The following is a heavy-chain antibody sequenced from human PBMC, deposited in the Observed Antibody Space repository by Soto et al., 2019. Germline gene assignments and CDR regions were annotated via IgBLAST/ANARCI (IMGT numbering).Heavy chain of an antibody. CDR2: ISGSGGST. CDR3: AAHRDSYYYMDV. CDR1: GFTFSSYA. Sequence: GGSLRLSCAASGFTFSSYAMSWVRQAPGKGLEWVSAISGSGGSTYYADSVKGRFTISRDNSKNTLYLQMNSLRAEDTAVYYCAAHRDSYYYMDVWGKGTTVTVSS. V-gene: IGHV3-23*01. J-gene: IGHJ6*03.